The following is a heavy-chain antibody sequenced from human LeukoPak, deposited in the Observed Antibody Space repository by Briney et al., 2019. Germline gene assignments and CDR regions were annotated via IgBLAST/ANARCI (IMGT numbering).Heavy chain of an antibody. J-gene: IGHJ4*02. D-gene: IGHD3-10*01. CDR2: FSGSGGST. CDR3: AKSPGGWVRELPYFDY. CDR1: GFTFSSYA. V-gene: IGHV3-23*01. Sequence: GGSLRLSCAASGFTFSSYAMSWVRQAPGKGLEWVSAFSGSGGSTYYADSVKGRFTISRDNSKNTLYLQMNSLRAEDTAVYYCAKSPGGWVRELPYFDYWGQGTLVTVSS.